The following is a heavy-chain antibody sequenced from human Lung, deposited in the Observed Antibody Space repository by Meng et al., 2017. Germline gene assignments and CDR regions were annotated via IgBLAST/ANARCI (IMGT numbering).Heavy chain of an antibody. V-gene: IGHV1-46*04. J-gene: IGHJ4*02. Sequence: QVQLVKSGAEGKKPGAAGKGAGKAAGYTFTSYDIHWVRQAPGQGLERMGIINPSTGTTTYAQNLQGRVTMTRDTSTSTVYMELSSLRSEDTAVYYCARDCLAGYTSGWQFDYWGQGTLVTVSS. CDR1: GYTFTSYD. CDR3: ARDCLAGYTSGWQFDY. CDR2: INPSTGTT. D-gene: IGHD6-19*01.